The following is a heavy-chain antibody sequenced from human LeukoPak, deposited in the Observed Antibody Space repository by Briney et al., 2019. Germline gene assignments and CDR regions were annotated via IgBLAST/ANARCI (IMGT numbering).Heavy chain of an antibody. V-gene: IGHV7-4-1*02. CDR2: INTNTGNP. D-gene: IGHD3-10*01. J-gene: IGHJ4*02. Sequence: ASVKVSCKASGYTFTSYAMNWVRQAPGQGLEWMGWINTNTGNPTYAQGFTGRFVFSLDTSVSTAYLQISSLKAEDTAVYYCARERYSYGSGSYYNTDFDYWGQGTLVTASS. CDR3: ARERYSYGSGSYYNTDFDY. CDR1: GYTFTSYA.